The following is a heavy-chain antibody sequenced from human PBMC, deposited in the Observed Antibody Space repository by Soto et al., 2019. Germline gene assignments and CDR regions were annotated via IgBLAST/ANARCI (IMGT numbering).Heavy chain of an antibody. Sequence: SETLSLTCTVSGGSISSYYWSWIRQPPGKGLEWIGYIYYSGSTNYNPSLKSRVTISVDTSKNQFSLKLSSVTAADTAVYYCARSVAKQPRYMDVRGKGTTVTVSS. CDR1: GGSISSYY. V-gene: IGHV4-59*08. D-gene: IGHD6-13*01. CDR3: ARSVAKQPRYMDV. CDR2: IYYSGST. J-gene: IGHJ6*03.